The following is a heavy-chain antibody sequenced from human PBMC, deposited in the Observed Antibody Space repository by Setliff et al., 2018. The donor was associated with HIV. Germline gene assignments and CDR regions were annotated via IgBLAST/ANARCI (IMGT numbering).Heavy chain of an antibody. D-gene: IGHD2-2*01. V-gene: IGHV1-18*01. CDR2: ISAHNGHT. J-gene: IGHJ3*02. CDR1: SYSFTSYG. Sequence: ASVKVSCKASSYSFTSYGFTWVRQAPGQGLEWMGWISAHNGHTDYAQKFQDRVTMSTDTSTTTAFMGLRSLISDDTAVYYCARGVPADAYAFDIWGQGTLVTVSS. CDR3: ARGVPADAYAFDI.